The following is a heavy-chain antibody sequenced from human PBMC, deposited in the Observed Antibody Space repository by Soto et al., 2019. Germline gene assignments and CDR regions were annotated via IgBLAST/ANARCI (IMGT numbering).Heavy chain of an antibody. CDR1: GGSFSGYY. Sequence: SETLSLTCAVYGGSFSGYYWSWIRQPPGKGLEWIGEINHSGSTNYNPSLKSRVTISVDTSKNQFSLKLSSVTAADTAVYYCARSVTGLFDYWGQGTLVTVSS. CDR2: INHSGST. J-gene: IGHJ4*02. CDR3: ARSVTGLFDY. D-gene: IGHD4-4*01. V-gene: IGHV4-34*01.